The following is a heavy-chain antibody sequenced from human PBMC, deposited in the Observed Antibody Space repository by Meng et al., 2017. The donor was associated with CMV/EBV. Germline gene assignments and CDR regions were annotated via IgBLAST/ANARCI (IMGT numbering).Heavy chain of an antibody. CDR1: GGSVSSGSYY. V-gene: IGHV4-61*01. CDR2: IYYSGST. CDR3: ASSGGYDFWSGYSYGVDV. Sequence: SETLSLTCTVSGGSVSSGSYYWSWIRQPPGKGLEWIGYIYYSGSTNYNPSLKSRVTISVDTSKNQFSLKLSSVTAADTAVYYCASSGGYDFWSGYSYGVDVWGQGTTVTVSS. D-gene: IGHD3-3*01. J-gene: IGHJ6*02.